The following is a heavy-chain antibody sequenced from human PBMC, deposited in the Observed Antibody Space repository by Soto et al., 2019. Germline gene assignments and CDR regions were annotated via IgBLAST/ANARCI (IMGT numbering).Heavy chain of an antibody. CDR2: ISYDGSNK. CDR1: GFTFSSYG. CDR3: AKEPYSSRAYYYGMDV. V-gene: IGHV3-30*18. Sequence: QVQLVESGGGVVQPGRSVRLSCAASGFTFSSYGMHWVRQAPGKGLEWVAVISYDGSNKYYADSVKGRFTISRDNSKNTLYLQMNSLRAEDTAVYYCAKEPYSSRAYYYGMDVWGQGTTVTVSS. D-gene: IGHD6-13*01. J-gene: IGHJ6*02.